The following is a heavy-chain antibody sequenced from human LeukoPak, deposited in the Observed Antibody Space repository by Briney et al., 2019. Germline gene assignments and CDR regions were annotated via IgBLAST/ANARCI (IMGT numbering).Heavy chain of an antibody. CDR2: IYYSGST. V-gene: IGHV4-30-4*08. J-gene: IGHJ4*02. CDR1: GGSISSGDYY. D-gene: IGHD4-17*01. CDR3: ARAETTVTSRGSYYFDY. Sequence: PSETLSLTCTVSGGSISSGDYYWSWIRQPPGKGLEWIGYIYYSGSTYYNPSLKSRVTISVDTSKNQFSLKLSSVTAADTAVYYCARAETTVTSRGSYYFDYWGQGTLVTVSS.